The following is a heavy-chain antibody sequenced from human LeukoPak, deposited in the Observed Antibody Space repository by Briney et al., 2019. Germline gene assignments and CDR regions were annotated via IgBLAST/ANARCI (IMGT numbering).Heavy chain of an antibody. CDR1: GYTSTSYG. CDR3: AREPYYYDSSGYYPGGYFDY. D-gene: IGHD3-22*01. Sequence: GASVKVSCRASGYTSTSYGISWVRQAPGQGLEWMGWISAYNGNTNYAQKLQGRVTMTTDTSTSTAYMELRSLGSDDTAVYYCAREPYYYDSSGYYPGGYFDYWGQGTLVTVSS. CDR2: ISAYNGNT. J-gene: IGHJ4*02. V-gene: IGHV1-18*01.